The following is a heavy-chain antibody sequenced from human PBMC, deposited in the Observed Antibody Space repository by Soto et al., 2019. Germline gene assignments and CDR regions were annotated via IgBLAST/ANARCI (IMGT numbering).Heavy chain of an antibody. V-gene: IGHV3-23*01. CDR1: GFTFSSYA. CDR3: AKDIPIFGLPPPNDLFDP. Sequence: EVQLLESGGGLVQPGGSLRLSCAASGFTFSSYAMSWVRQAPGKGLEWVSAISGSGGSTYYADSVKGRFTISRDNSKNTLYLQMNSLRAEDTAVYYCAKDIPIFGLPPPNDLFDPWGQGTLVTVSS. D-gene: IGHD3-3*01. CDR2: ISGSGGST. J-gene: IGHJ5*02.